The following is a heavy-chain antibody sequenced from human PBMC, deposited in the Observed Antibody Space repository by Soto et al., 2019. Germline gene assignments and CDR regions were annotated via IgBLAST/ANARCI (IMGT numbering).Heavy chain of an antibody. D-gene: IGHD2-2*01. CDR2: IYYSGST. J-gene: IGHJ4*02. Sequence: QVQLQESGPGLVKPSQTLSLTCTVSGGSISSGCYYWSWIRQHPGKGLEWIGYIYYSGSTYYNPSLKSRVTLSVETSKNQFSLKLSSVTAADTAVYCCARGRDVVVPAAQSYFDYWGQGTLVTVSS. V-gene: IGHV4-31*03. CDR1: GGSISSGCYY. CDR3: ARGRDVVVPAAQSYFDY.